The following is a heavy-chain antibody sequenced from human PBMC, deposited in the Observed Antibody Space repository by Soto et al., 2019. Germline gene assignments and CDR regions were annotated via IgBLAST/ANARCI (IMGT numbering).Heavy chain of an antibody. V-gene: IGHV3-23*01. J-gene: IGHJ4*02. D-gene: IGHD3-10*01. CDR2: IGVGGGDR. CDR1: GFTFSSYA. Sequence: EVQLLESGGGLVQPGGSLRLSCAASGFTFSSYAMSGVRQAPGKGLEWVSIIGVGGGDRYYPESVKGRFTISRDNSREQRYLEMNRLRNGDTAVLYCARVRFGELVWGQGTLVTVSS. CDR3: ARVRFGELV.